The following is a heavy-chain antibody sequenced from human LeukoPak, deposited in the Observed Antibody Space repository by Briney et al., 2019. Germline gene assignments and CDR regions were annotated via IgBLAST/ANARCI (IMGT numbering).Heavy chain of an antibody. CDR2: INPNSGGT. CDR3: ARAGRWVAAAATDY. J-gene: IGHJ4*02. V-gene: IGHV1-2*02. Sequence: GASVKVSCKASGYTFTDYYIQWVRQAPGQGLEWMGWINPNSGGTDYAQKFQGRVTLTRDTSIRTAYMELSRLRSDDTAVYYCARAGRWVAAAATDYWGQGTLVTVSS. D-gene: IGHD6-13*01. CDR1: GYTFTDYY.